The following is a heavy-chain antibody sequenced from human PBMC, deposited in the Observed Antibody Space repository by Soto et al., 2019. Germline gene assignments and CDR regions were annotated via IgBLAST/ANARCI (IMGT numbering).Heavy chain of an antibody. CDR3: ARDKWEALSYNIWRENWFDP. Sequence: ASVKVSCKASGYTFTNYAMHWVRQAPGQGLEWMGGINAGNGNTKYSQKFQGRVTITRDTSASTAYMELSSLRSEDTAVYYCARDKWEALSYNIWRENWFDPWGQGTLVTVSS. J-gene: IGHJ5*02. CDR1: GYTFTNYA. D-gene: IGHD1-1*01. V-gene: IGHV1-3*01. CDR2: INAGNGNT.